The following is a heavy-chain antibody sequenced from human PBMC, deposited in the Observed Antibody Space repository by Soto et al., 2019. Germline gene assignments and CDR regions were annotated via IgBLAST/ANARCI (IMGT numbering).Heavy chain of an antibody. CDR3: ATHTESYYYGMDG. CDR1: GGSISSSSYY. CDR2: IYYSGST. J-gene: IGHJ6*02. V-gene: IGHV4-39*01. Sequence: SETLSLTCTVSGGSISSSSYYWGWIRQPPGKGLEWIGSIYYSGSTYYNPSLKSRVTISVDTSKNQFSLKLSSVTAADTAVYYCATHTESYYYGMDGWGQGTTVTVAS.